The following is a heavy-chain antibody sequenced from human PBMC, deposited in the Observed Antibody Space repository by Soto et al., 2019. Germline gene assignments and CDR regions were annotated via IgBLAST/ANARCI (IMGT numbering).Heavy chain of an antibody. CDR2: LSDSGGST. CDR3: VKDAYSGYGNFDY. J-gene: IGHJ4*02. V-gene: IGHV3-23*01. D-gene: IGHD5-12*01. Sequence: EVQLLESGGGLVQPGRSLRLSCVASGFTFSSYAMTWVRQAPGKGLKWVSSLSDSGGSTYYADSVKGRFTISRDNSKNTLYLQMNSLRAEDTALYYCVKDAYSGYGNFDYWGQGTLVTVSS. CDR1: GFTFSSYA.